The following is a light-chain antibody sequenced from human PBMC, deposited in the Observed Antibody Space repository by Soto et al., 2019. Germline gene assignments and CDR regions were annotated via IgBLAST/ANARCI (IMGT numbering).Light chain of an antibody. CDR1: QSVTSSH. Sequence: EIGLTQSQDALSLSPGERATHSCRASQSVTSSHLAWYQQKPGQAPRLLIYGASSRATGIPDRFSGSGSGTDFTLTISRLEPEDFAVYYCQQYASSQFGQGTKVDIK. CDR2: GAS. CDR3: QQYASSQ. J-gene: IGKJ1*01. V-gene: IGKV3-20*01.